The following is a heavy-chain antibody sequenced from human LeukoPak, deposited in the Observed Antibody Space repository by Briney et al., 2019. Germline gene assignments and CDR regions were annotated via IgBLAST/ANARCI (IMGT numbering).Heavy chain of an antibody. CDR1: GYTFTKYG. V-gene: IGHV1-46*01. J-gene: IGHJ4*02. Sequence: ASVKVSCKASGYTFTKYGISCVRQAPGQGLEWMGIINPSGGTTRHAQRFQGRVTMTRDTSTSTVYMELSSLRSEDTAVYYCARTRGYSDYELDYWGQGTLVTVSS. CDR2: INPSGGTT. CDR3: ARTRGYSDYELDY. D-gene: IGHD5-12*01.